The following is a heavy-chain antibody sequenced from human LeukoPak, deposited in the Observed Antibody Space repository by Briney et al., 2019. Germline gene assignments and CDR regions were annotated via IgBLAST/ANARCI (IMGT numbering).Heavy chain of an antibody. CDR2: IYYSGST. D-gene: IGHD3-10*01. J-gene: IGHJ4*02. CDR1: DGSITNYD. Sequence: PSETLSFTCTVSDGSITNYDWSWVRQPPGKGLEWIGYIYYSGSTNYNPSLKSRVTISVDTSKNQFSLKLSSVTAADTAVYYCAVGEEEFGYADYWGQGTLVTVSS. V-gene: IGHV4-59*01. CDR3: AVGEEEFGYADY.